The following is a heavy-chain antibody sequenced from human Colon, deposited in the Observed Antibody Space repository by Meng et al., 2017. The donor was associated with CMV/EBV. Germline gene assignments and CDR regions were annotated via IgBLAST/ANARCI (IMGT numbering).Heavy chain of an antibody. CDR3: ARAMVVTLLDY. CDR2: ISYDGSNK. V-gene: IGHV3-30*04. CDR1: GFTFSSYA. J-gene: IGHJ4*02. D-gene: IGHD4-23*01. Sequence: LSLTCAASGFTFSSYAMHWVRQAPGKGLEWVAVISYDGSNKYYADSVKGRFTISRDNSKNTLYLQMNSLRAEDTAVYYCARAMVVTLLDYWGQGTLVTVSS.